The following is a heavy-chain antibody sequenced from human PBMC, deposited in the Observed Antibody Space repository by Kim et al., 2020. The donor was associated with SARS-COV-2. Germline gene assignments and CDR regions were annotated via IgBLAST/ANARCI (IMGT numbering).Heavy chain of an antibody. J-gene: IGHJ5*02. Sequence: GGSLRLSCAASGFNFNMYAMHWLRQAPGKGLEWMAVITYDGTNKIYADSVKGRITVSRDNSRDTLYLQMNTLTVKDTAVYFCARGDIIPLYSASGSHPPDPWGQGTLVSVSS. CDR3: ARGDIIPLYSASGSHPPDP. CDR1: GFNFNMYA. D-gene: IGHD3-10*01. CDR2: ITYDGTNK. V-gene: IGHV3-30*14.